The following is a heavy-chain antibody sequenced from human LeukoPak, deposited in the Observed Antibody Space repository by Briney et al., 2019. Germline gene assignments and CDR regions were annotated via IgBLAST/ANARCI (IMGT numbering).Heavy chain of an antibody. CDR3: ARDSMRGFDP. V-gene: IGHV4-4*07. J-gene: IGHJ5*02. CDR1: GGSISSYC. CDR2: IYTSGSA. Sequence: SETLSLTCTVSGGSISSYCWSWIRQPAGKGLEWVGRIYTSGSANYNPSLKSQVPTSVDTSKHQFSLKLTSVTAADTAVYYCARDSMRGFDPWGQGTLVTVSS.